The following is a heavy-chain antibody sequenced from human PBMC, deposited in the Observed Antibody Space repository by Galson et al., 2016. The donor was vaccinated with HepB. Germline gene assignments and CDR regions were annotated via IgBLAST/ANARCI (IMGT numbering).Heavy chain of an antibody. CDR1: GYTFSNYD. CDR2: MNPNNGDT. CDR3: ARGRGRGYSAYDLMY. D-gene: IGHD5-12*01. V-gene: IGHV1-8*01. Sequence: SVKVSCKATGYTFSNYDINWVRKAAGQGLEWVGWMNPNNGDTGYAQTFQGRISLTRDTSISTAYMELRSLRSDDTAVYYCARGRGRGYSAYDLMYWGQGTLVTGSS. J-gene: IGHJ4*02.